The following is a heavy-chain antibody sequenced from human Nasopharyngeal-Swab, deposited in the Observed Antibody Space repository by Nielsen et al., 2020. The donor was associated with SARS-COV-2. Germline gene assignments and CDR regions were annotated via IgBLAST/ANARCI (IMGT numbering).Heavy chain of an antibody. CDR2: IYYSGST. CDR1: GGSISSGGYY. Sequence: LSCTVSGGSISSGGYYWSWIRQHPGKGLEWIGYIYYSGSTYYNPSLKSRVTISVDTSKNQFSLKLSSVTAADTAVYYCARFGYYDILTGYSHFDYWGQGTLVTVSS. J-gene: IGHJ4*02. CDR3: ARFGYYDILTGYSHFDY. D-gene: IGHD3-9*01. V-gene: IGHV4-31*03.